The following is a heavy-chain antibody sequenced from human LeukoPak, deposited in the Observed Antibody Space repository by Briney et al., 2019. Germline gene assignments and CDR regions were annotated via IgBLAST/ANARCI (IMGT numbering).Heavy chain of an antibody. Sequence: PGGPLRLSCAASGFTFSSYAMSWVRQAPGKGLEWVSAISGSGGSTYYADSVKGRFTISRDNAKNSLYLQMNSLRAEDTAVYYCARESGYYLGSSAFDIWGQGTMVTVSS. CDR3: ARESGYYLGSSAFDI. V-gene: IGHV3-23*01. CDR1: GFTFSSYA. J-gene: IGHJ3*02. CDR2: ISGSGGST. D-gene: IGHD3-22*01.